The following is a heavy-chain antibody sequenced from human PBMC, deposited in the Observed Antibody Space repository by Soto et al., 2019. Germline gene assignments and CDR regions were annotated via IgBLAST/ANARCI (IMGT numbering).Heavy chain of an antibody. V-gene: IGHV1-3*01. D-gene: IGHD6-13*01. J-gene: IGHJ6*02. Sequence: ASVKVSCKASGYTFTSYAMRWVRQAPGQRLEWMGWINACNGNTKYSQKFQGRVTITRDTSASTAYMELSSLRSEDTAVYYFGRQQLGGVYYYYGMDVWGQGATVTVSS. CDR3: GRQQLGGVYYYYGMDV. CDR1: GYTFTSYA. CDR2: INACNGNT.